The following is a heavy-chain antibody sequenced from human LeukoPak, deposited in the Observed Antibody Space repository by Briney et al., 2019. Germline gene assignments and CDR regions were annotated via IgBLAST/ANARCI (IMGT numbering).Heavy chain of an antibody. CDR3: ASPGYIDY. J-gene: IGHJ4*02. V-gene: IGHV4-39*01. Sequence: PSETLSLTCSVTGVSISSGGYSWNWFRQLPGKGLEWIGSIYYSGSTYYNPSLKSRVTISVDTSKNQFSLKLSSVTAADTAVYYCASPGYIDYWGQGTLVTVSS. CDR1: GVSISSGGYS. CDR2: IYYSGST.